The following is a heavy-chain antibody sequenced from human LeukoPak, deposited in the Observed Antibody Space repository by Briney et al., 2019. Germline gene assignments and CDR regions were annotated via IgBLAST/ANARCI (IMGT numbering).Heavy chain of an antibody. J-gene: IGHJ5*02. CDR3: AGLLSYPHA. Sequence: SETLSLTCTVSRGSITSSSYSWGWVRQPPGKGLEWIGTISSGGSTSYNPSLKSRVTISVDTSKNEISLRLNSVTAADTAVYYCAGLLSYPHAWGQGTLITVSS. V-gene: IGHV4-39*01. CDR2: ISSGGST. CDR1: RGSITSSSYS. D-gene: IGHD3-16*02.